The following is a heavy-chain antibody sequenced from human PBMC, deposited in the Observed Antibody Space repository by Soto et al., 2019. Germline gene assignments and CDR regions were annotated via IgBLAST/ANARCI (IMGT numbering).Heavy chain of an antibody. CDR2: IYPGDSDT. J-gene: IGHJ3*02. D-gene: IGHD1-1*01. V-gene: IGHV5-51*01. CDR3: ARGWKVAGDAFDI. Sequence: GESLKISCKGSGYNFAVYWIGWVRQMPGKGLEWMGMIYPGDSDTRYSPSFQGQVTISVDKSISTAYLQWSSLKASDSAMYYCARGWKVAGDAFDIWGQGTMVPVSS. CDR1: GYNFAVYW.